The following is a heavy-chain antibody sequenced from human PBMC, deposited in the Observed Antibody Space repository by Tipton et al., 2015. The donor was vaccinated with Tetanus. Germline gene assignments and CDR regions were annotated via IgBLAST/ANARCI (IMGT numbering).Heavy chain of an antibody. D-gene: IGHD6-19*01. V-gene: IGHV4-59*01. CDR1: GGSISTYH. CDR2: IDYFGST. Sequence: TLSLTCTVSGGSISTYHWNWIRQSPGKGLEWIGYIDYFGSTKYNPSLKSRVTMSVDTSKNQFSLRLNSVTAADTAMYYCVRSSPIRVADKWGVDWFDPWGQGTLVTVSS. J-gene: IGHJ5*02. CDR3: VRSSPIRVADKWGVDWFDP.